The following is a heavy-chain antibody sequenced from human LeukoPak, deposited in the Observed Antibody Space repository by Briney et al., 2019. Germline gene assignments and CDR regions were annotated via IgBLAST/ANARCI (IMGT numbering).Heavy chain of an antibody. V-gene: IGHV4-4*09. Sequence: PSETLSLTCTVSGGSIGIYYWSWIRQPPGKELEWIGYIHTSGSTNYNPSLKSRVTLSVDTSKNQFSLKLTSVTAADTAVYYCARRQTYFDYWGQGTLVTVSS. CDR1: GGSIGIYY. CDR3: ARRQTYFDY. J-gene: IGHJ4*02. CDR2: IHTSGST.